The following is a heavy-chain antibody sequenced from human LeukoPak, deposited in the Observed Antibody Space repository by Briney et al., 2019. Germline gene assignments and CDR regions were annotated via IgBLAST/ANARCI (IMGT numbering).Heavy chain of an antibody. CDR2: TVGGRPDT. D-gene: IGHD2-8*02. V-gene: IGHV3-23*01. J-gene: IGHJ4*02. CDR1: GFIFSNYG. CDR3: TKAPLRSCSGAFCYPFDY. Sequence: GGSLRLSCAASGFIFSNYGMSWVRQAPGKGLEWVAATVGGRPDTYHAESVKGRFTVSRDDSRDTLFLQMNRLSVDDTAIYYCTKAPLRSCSGAFCYPFDYWGQGTLVTVSS.